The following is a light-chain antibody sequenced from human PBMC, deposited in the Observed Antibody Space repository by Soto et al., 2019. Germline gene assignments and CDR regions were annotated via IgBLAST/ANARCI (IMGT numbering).Light chain of an antibody. CDR2: LGS. J-gene: IGKJ5*01. Sequence: DIVMTQSPLSLPVTPGEPASISCRSSQSLLHSNGYNYLDWYLQKPGQSPQLLIYLGSNRASGVSDRFGGSGSGTDFTLKISRVEAEDVGVYYCMQALQTPTFGQGTRLEIK. CDR3: MQALQTPT. V-gene: IGKV2-28*01. CDR1: QSLLHSNGYNY.